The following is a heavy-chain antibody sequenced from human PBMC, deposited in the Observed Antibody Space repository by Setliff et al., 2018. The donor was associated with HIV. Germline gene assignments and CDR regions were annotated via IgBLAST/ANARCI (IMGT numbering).Heavy chain of an antibody. J-gene: IGHJ4*02. Sequence: GWSLRLSCAASGLTFSSYAVSWVRQAPGKGLEWVSSISGSGGSPYYADSVKGRFTISRDNSKNTLYLQMNSLRAEDTAVYYCAKDLVYYDSSGDLDYWGQETLVTVSS. CDR1: GLTFSSYA. CDR3: AKDLVYYDSSGDLDY. D-gene: IGHD3-22*01. CDR2: ISGSGGSP. V-gene: IGHV3-23*01.